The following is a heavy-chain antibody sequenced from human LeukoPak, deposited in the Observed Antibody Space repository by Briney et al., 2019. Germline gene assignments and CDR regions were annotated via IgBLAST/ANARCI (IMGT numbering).Heavy chain of an antibody. J-gene: IGHJ4*02. CDR1: GFTFDDYG. Sequence: PGGSLRLSCAASGFTFDDYGMSWVRQAPGKGLEWVSGIDRNGDSTGYADSVEGRFTISRDNAKNSLYLQMDSLRAEDTALYYCAKEGTDYGDYPYFFDYWGQGTLVTVSS. CDR3: AKEGTDYGDYPYFFDY. D-gene: IGHD4-17*01. V-gene: IGHV3-20*04. CDR2: IDRNGDST.